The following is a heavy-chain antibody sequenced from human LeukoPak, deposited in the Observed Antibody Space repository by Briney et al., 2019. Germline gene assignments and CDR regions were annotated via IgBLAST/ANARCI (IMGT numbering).Heavy chain of an antibody. CDR3: ASRIHDYGDYFDY. V-gene: IGHV5-51*01. Sequence: TGESLKISCKGSGYSFTSYWIGWVRQMPGKGLEWMGIIYPGDSDTRYSPSFQGQVTISADKSISTAYLQWSSLKASDTAMYYCASRIHDYGDYFDYWGQGTLVTVSS. D-gene: IGHD4-17*01. CDR2: IYPGDSDT. CDR1: GYSFTSYW. J-gene: IGHJ4*02.